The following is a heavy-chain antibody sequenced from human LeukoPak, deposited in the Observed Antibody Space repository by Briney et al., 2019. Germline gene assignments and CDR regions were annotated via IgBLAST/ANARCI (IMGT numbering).Heavy chain of an antibody. J-gene: IGHJ1*01. CDR1: GYTFTGYY. CDR2: INPNSGGT. CDR3: ARVFAVAGTRRVYFQH. D-gene: IGHD6-19*01. V-gene: IGHV1-2*02. Sequence: ASVKVSCKASGYTFTGYYMHWVRQAPGQGLEWMGWINPNSGGTNYAQKFQGRVTMTRDTSISTVYMELSRLRSDDTAVYYCARVFAVAGTRRVYFQHWGQGTLVTVSS.